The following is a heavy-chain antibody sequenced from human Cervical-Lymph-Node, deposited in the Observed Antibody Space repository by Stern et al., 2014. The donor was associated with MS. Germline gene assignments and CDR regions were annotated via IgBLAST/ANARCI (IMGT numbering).Heavy chain of an antibody. D-gene: IGHD6-13*01. V-gene: IGHV4-38-2*02. CDR1: GYSISSGYY. CDR2: IYHSGST. CDR3: AREEQQLVHGNWFDP. J-gene: IGHJ5*02. Sequence: QLQLQESGPGLVKPSETLSLTCTVSGYSISSGYYWGWIRQPPGKGLEWIGTIYHSGSTYYNPSLQSRVTISEDTAQNQFYLKLSSVTAADTAVYYCAREEQQLVHGNWFDPWGQGTLVTVSS.